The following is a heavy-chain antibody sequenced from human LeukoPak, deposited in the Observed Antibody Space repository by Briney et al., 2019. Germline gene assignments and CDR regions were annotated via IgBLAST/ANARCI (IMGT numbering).Heavy chain of an antibody. V-gene: IGHV1-8*01. CDR3: ARLSDTPAYYYSSGYYHIRY. Sequence: ASVKVSCKASGYTFSAYDINWVRQGAGQGLEWIGWMNPDAGNTGCAQKFQGRVTMTRDTSKSTAYMELNSLRSEDTAVYYCARLSDTPAYYYSSGYYHIRYWGQGTLLTVSS. CDR2: MNPDAGNT. J-gene: IGHJ4*02. D-gene: IGHD3-22*01. CDR1: GYTFSAYD.